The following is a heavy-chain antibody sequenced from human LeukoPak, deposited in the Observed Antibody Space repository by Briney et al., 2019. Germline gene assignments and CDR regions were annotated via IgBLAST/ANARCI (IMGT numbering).Heavy chain of an antibody. CDR1: GNTFAGYY. V-gene: IGHV1-2*02. Sequence: ASVKVSCKASGNTFAGYYVHWVRQAPGQGLEWMGWINTHNHATNYAQNFQGRVTMTTDTSVTTAYMELRSLRSDDTAVYYCARESFLIAAYYYYYYMDVWGKGTTVTVSS. J-gene: IGHJ6*03. D-gene: IGHD6-13*01. CDR3: ARESFLIAAYYYYYYMDV. CDR2: INTHNHAT.